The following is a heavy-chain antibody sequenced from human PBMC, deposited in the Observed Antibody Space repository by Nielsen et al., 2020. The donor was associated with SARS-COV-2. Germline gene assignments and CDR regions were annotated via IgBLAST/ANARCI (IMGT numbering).Heavy chain of an antibody. D-gene: IGHD1-26*01. J-gene: IGHJ6*02. CDR2: ISSSSSYT. CDR1: GFTFSDYY. CDR3: ARAPIVGTPRRLISYYGMDL. Sequence: GGSLRLSCAASGFTFSDYYMSWIRQAPGKGLEWVSYISSSSSYTNYADSVKGRFTISRENAGNSLYLQMNSLRAGDTAVYFCARAPIVGTPRRLISYYGMDLWGQGTTVTVSS. V-gene: IGHV3-11*06.